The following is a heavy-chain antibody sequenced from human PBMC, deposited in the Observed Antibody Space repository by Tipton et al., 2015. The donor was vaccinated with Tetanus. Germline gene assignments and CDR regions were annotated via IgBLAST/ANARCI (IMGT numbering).Heavy chain of an antibody. CDR3: ARHLYGYWFDP. V-gene: IGHV4-39*01. CDR1: GGSISDKKYY. J-gene: IGHJ5*02. CDR2: AYFEGST. D-gene: IGHD3-10*01. Sequence: TLSLTCSVSGGSISDKKYYWGWIRQPPGKGLEWIASAYFEGSTYYSPSLKSRVIIAVDTAQNLFSLRLTSVTAADTAVYYCARHLYGYWFDPWGQGAQVTVSS.